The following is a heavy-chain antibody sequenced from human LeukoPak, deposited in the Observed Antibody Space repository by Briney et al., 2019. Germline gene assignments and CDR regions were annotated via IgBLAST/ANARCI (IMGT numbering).Heavy chain of an antibody. V-gene: IGHV3-23*01. D-gene: IGHD3-22*01. CDR2: ISVSGGST. CDR1: GFTFSSYA. Sequence: GGSLRLSCAASGFTFSSYAMSWVRQAPGKGLEWVSSISVSGGSTYYADSVKGRFTISRDNSKNTLYLQMNSLRAEDTAVYYCATHDSSGFYYYFHYWGQGTLVTASS. J-gene: IGHJ4*02. CDR3: ATHDSSGFYYYFHY.